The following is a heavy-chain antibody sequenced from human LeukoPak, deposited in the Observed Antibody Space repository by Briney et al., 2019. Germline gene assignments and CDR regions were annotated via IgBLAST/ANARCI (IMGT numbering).Heavy chain of an antibody. J-gene: IGHJ4*02. CDR2: ISGSGGST. CDR3: AQDLIEYYYDSSGGYYFDY. Sequence: GGSLRLSCAASGFTSSSYAMSWVRQAPGKGLEWVSAISGSGGSTYYADSVKGRFTISRDNSKNTLYLQMNSLRAEDTAVYYCAQDLIEYYYDSSGGYYFDYWGQGTLVTVSS. D-gene: IGHD3-22*01. CDR1: GFTSSSYA. V-gene: IGHV3-23*01.